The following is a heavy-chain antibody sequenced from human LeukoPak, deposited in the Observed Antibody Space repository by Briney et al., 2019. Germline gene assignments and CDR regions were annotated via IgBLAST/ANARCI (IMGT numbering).Heavy chain of an antibody. CDR3: ARYYDRTGFDY. V-gene: IGHV4-59*08. CDR1: NGSVRSYY. CDR2: IYYSGST. D-gene: IGHD3-16*01. J-gene: IGHJ4*02. Sequence: PSETLSLTCTVSNGSVRSYYWSWVRQSPGKGLEWIGYIYYSGSTNYNPSLRSRVTISIHTSRNQFSLMLSSVTAADTAMYYCARYYDRTGFDYWGQGTLVTVSS.